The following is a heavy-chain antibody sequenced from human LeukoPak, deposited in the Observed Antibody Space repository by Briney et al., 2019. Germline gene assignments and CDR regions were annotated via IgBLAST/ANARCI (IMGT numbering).Heavy chain of an antibody. J-gene: IGHJ6*03. D-gene: IGHD5-12*01. CDR1: GFSLSNGGMG. CDR3: ARILVATIYGGGVYYYYMDV. V-gene: IGHV2-26*01. CDR2: IFSDDEK. Sequence: RESGPVLVKPTETLTLTCSVSGFSLSNGGMGVSWIRQPPGKALEWLAHIFSDDEKSYSTSLKSRLTISKDTSKSQVVLTMANMDPVDTATYYCARILVATIYGGGVYYYYMDVWGKGTTVTVSS.